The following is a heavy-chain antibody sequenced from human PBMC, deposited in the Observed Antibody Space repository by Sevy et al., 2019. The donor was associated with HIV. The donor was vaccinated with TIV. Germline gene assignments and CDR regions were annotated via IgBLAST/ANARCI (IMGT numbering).Heavy chain of an antibody. CDR3: ARVRYNYGQKYFDF. J-gene: IGHJ4*02. V-gene: IGHV3-11*06. CDR2: ISSGTTYI. CDR1: GFTFSEHY. Sequence: GGSLRLSCTVSGFTFSEHYISWIRQAPGKGLEWVSYISSGTTYIEYADSVKGRFTISRDNAKNSLYLQMNSLRAEDTAVYYCARVRYNYGQKYFDFWGQGTLVTVSS. D-gene: IGHD5-18*01.